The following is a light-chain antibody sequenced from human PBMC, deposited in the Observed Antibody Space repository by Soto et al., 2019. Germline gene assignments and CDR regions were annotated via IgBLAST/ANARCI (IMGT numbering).Light chain of an antibody. CDR2: GAS. V-gene: IGKV3-20*01. Sequence: EIELTQSPGTLSLSPGERATLSCRASQSVSSSYLSWYQKTPGQAPMLLIYGASSRATGIPDRFSGSGSGKYFTLTISRLEHEVFAVYYCQHYGSSPKTFGQGTKLEIK. CDR1: QSVSSSY. J-gene: IGKJ2*01. CDR3: QHYGSSPKT.